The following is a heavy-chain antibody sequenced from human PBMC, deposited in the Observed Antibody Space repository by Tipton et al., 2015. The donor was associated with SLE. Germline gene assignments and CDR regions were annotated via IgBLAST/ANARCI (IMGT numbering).Heavy chain of an antibody. CDR2: IYHSGST. J-gene: IGHJ4*02. CDR1: GYSISSGYY. Sequence: TLSLTCAVSGYSISSGYYWGWIRQPPGKGLEWIGSIYHSGSTNYTPSLKSRVTISVDTSKNQFSLKLISVTAADTAVYYCARAGGYGNYFDYWGQGTLVTVSS. CDR3: ARAGGYGNYFDY. V-gene: IGHV4-38-2*01. D-gene: IGHD5-12*01.